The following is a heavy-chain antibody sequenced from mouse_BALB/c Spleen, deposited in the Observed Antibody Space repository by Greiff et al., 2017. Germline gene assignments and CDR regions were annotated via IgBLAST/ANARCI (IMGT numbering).Heavy chain of an antibody. CDR2: ISSGSSTI. J-gene: IGHJ2*01. D-gene: IGHD2-3*01. CDR3: ARWGRYDGDFDY. CDR1: GFTFSSFG. V-gene: IGHV5-17*02. Sequence: EVKLVESGGGLVQPGGSRKLSCAASGFTFSSFGMHWVRQAPEKGLEWVAYISSGSSTIYYADTVKGRFTISRDNPKNTLFLQMTSLRSEDTAMYYCARWGRYDGDFDYWGQGTTLTVSS.